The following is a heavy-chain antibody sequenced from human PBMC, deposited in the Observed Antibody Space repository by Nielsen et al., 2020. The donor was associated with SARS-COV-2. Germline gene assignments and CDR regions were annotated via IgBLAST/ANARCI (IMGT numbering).Heavy chain of an antibody. V-gene: IGHV3-23*01. D-gene: IGHD2-2*03. CDR1: GFTFNIYA. CDR3: ANGYCSSTSCYEDYYYYGMDV. Sequence: GGSLRLSCAASGFTFNIYAMAWVRRAPGRGLQWVTGVSSSGGSTYYTDSVKGRFTISRDNSKNTLYLQMNSLRAEDTAVYYCANGYCSSTSCYEDYYYYGMDVWGQGTTVTVSS. J-gene: IGHJ6*02. CDR2: VSSSGGST.